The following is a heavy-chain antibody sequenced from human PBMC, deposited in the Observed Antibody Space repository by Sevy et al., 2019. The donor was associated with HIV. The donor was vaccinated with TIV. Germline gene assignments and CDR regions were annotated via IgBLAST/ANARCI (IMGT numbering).Heavy chain of an antibody. V-gene: IGHV1-2*02. CDR1: GYTFNSFY. Sequence: ASAKVSCKASGYTFNSFYIHWVRQAPGQGLEWMGWINPYSGGTHYAQKFQGRVTLTRDTSISVAYMDLTSLRSNDTAVYYCGRDRFYGGDSVTFAGDFWGQGTLVTVSS. J-gene: IGHJ4*02. CDR3: GRDRFYGGDSVTFAGDF. CDR2: INPYSGGT. D-gene: IGHD2-21*02.